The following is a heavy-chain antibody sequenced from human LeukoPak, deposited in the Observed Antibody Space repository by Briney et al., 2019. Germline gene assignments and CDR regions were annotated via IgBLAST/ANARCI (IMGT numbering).Heavy chain of an antibody. Sequence: GGSLRLSRAASGFTLSSHAMHWVRQAPREGLEYVSAISSNGGSTYYANSVKGRFTISTDNSKNTLYLQTGSLRAEDMAVYYCARSPLLRTVTTVYYYYGMDVWGQGTTVTVSS. J-gene: IGHJ6*02. V-gene: IGHV3-64*01. CDR1: GFTLSSHA. CDR3: ARSPLLRTVTTVYYYYGMDV. D-gene: IGHD4-17*01. CDR2: ISSNGGST.